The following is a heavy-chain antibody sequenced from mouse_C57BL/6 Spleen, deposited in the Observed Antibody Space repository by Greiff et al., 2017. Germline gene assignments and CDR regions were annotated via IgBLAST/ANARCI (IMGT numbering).Heavy chain of an antibody. J-gene: IGHJ1*03. CDR3: ARMVTTRYFDV. D-gene: IGHD2-2*01. Sequence: EVNLVESGGGLVKPGGSLKLSFVASGFTFSDYGMHWVRQAPEKGLEWVAYISSGSSTNYYADTVKGRCTLSRDNTKNTLFLQMTSLRSEDTAMYYCARMVTTRYFDVWGTGTTVTVSS. CDR1: GFTFSDYG. V-gene: IGHV5-17*01. CDR2: ISSGSSTN.